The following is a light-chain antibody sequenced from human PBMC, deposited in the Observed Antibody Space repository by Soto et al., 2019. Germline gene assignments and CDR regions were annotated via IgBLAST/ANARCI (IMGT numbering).Light chain of an antibody. CDR2: GAS. J-gene: IGKJ4*01. CDR1: QSISSW. CDR3: QQYNTWPLT. Sequence: DIQMTQSPSTLSASVGDRVTITCRASQSISSWLAWYQQKPGKAPKLLIYGASTRATGIPARFSGSGSGTEFTLTISSLQSEDFAVYYCQQYNTWPLTFGGGTKVDIK. V-gene: IGKV1-5*01.